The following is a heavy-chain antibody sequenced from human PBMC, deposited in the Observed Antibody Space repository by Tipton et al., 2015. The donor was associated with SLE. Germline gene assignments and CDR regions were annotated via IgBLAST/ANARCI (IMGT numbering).Heavy chain of an antibody. J-gene: IGHJ6*02. CDR2: IYYNGST. Sequence: TLSLTCTVSGGSISTYYWNWIRQPPGKGLEWVGNIYYNGSTSYNPSLKSRITFSLDTSKNQFSLKLSSVTVADTAVYFCARLRKTGTQTPYFCYYGMDVWVQGIPVTVS. D-gene: IGHD1-14*01. CDR3: ARLRKTGTQTPYFCYYGMDV. CDR1: GGSISTYY. V-gene: IGHV4-59*08.